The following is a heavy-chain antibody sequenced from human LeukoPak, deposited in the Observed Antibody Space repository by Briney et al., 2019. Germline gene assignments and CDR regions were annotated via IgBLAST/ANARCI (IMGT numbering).Heavy chain of an antibody. D-gene: IGHD2-15*01. CDR3: ARVKYCSGGSCYADFDY. CDR1: GGSISSSSYY. V-gene: IGHV4-39*01. CDR2: IYYSGST. Sequence: SETLSLTCTVSGGSISSSSYYWGWIRQPPGKGLEWIGSIYYSGSTYYNPSLKSRVTISVDTSKNQFSLKLSSVTAADTAVYYCARVKYCSGGSCYADFDYWGQGTLVTVSS. J-gene: IGHJ4*02.